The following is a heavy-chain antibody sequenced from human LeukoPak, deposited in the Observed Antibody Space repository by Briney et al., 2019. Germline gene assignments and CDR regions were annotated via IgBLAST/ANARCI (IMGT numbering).Heavy chain of an antibody. Sequence: HPGGSLRLSCAASGFTFSSYAMSWVRQAPGKGLEWVSAISGSGGSTYYADSVKGRFTISRDNSKNTLYLQLNSLRAEDTAVYYCAKSTSPLYYYYGMDVWGQGTTVTVSS. CDR2: ISGSGGST. D-gene: IGHD2-2*01. CDR3: AKSTSPLYYYYGMDV. V-gene: IGHV3-23*01. J-gene: IGHJ6*02. CDR1: GFTFSSYA.